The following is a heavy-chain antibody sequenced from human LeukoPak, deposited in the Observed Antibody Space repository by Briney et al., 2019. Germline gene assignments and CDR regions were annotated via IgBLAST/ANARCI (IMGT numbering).Heavy chain of an antibody. V-gene: IGHV3-30-3*01. CDR3: ARPCFAEGGGSCYATDY. Sequence: GGSLRLSGAASGFTFSSYAMHWVRQAPGKGLEWVAVISYDGSNKYYADSVKGRFTISRDNSKNTLYLQMNSLRAEDTAVYYCARPCFAEGGGSCYATDYWGQGTLVTVSS. D-gene: IGHD2-15*01. J-gene: IGHJ4*02. CDR2: ISYDGSNK. CDR1: GFTFSSYA.